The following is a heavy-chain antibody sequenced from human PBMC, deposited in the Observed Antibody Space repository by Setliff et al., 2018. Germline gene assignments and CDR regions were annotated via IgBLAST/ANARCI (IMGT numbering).Heavy chain of an antibody. D-gene: IGHD1-26*01. CDR2: IYYSGTT. Sequence: SQTLSLTCTVSGGSVSSSSYYWGWIRQPPGKGLEWIGTIYYSGTTYYSPSLKSRVTISVDTSKNQFSLKLTSVTAADTAIYYCASRRTGPGGWFDYWGQGTQVTVSS. J-gene: IGHJ5*01. CDR3: ASRRTGPGGWFDY. CDR1: GGSVSSSSYY. V-gene: IGHV4-39*01.